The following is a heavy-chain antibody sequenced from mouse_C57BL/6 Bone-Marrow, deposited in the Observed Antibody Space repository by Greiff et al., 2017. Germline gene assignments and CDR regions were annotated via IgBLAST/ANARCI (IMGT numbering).Heavy chain of an antibody. J-gene: IGHJ3*01. V-gene: IGHV5-17*01. CDR3: ARPMVTGWFAY. Sequence: DVKLQESGGGLVKPGGSLKLSCAASGFTFSDYGMHWVRQAPEKGLEWVAYISSGSNTISYADTVKGRFTISRDNAKNTLFLQMTSLRSEDTAMYYCARPMVTGWFAYWGQGTLVTVSA. CDR2: ISSGSNTI. D-gene: IGHD2-2*01. CDR1: GFTFSDYG.